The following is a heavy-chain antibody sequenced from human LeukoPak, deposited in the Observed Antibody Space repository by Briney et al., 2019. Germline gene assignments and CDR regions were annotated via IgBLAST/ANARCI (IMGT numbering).Heavy chain of an antibody. J-gene: IGHJ4*02. Sequence: GGSLRLSCAASGFSVSRSYMIWVRQAPGEGLQWVSSIYTGGGTFAADSIKGRFIISRDNSENSIYLQMNSLRVDDTAVYFCARGTLGSGYDYWGQGTLVTVSS. CDR1: GFSVSRSY. V-gene: IGHV3-66*01. CDR2: IYTGGGT. CDR3: ARGTLGSGYDY. D-gene: IGHD6-19*01.